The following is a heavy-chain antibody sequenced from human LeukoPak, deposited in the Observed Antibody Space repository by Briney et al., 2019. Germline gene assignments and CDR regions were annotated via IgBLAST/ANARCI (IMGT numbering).Heavy chain of an antibody. D-gene: IGHD6-13*01. V-gene: IGHV1-69*06. Sequence: ASVKVSCKASGGTFSSYAISWVRQAPGQGLEWMGGIIPIFGTANYAQKFQGRVTITADKSTSTAYMELSSLRSEDTAVYYCARARTLTGYSSSGDFDYWGQGTLVTVSS. J-gene: IGHJ4*02. CDR1: GGTFSSYA. CDR2: IIPIFGTA. CDR3: ARARTLTGYSSSGDFDY.